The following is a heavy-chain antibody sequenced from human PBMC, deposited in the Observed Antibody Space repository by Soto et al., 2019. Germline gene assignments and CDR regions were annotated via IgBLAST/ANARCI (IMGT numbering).Heavy chain of an antibody. Sequence: EVQLVETGGGLIQPGGSLRLSCAASGFTVSSNYMSWVRQAPGQGLEWVSFIYSGGRTYYADSVKGRFTISRDNSKNTLYLQMNSLRAEDTAVYSCAREAISSDYFDYWGQGTLVIVSS. CDR1: GFTVSSNY. V-gene: IGHV3-53*02. J-gene: IGHJ4*02. CDR3: AREAISSDYFDY. D-gene: IGHD3-22*01. CDR2: IYSGGRT.